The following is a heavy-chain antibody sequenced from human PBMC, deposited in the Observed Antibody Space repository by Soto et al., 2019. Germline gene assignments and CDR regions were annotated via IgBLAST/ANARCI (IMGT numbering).Heavy chain of an antibody. CDR1: GFTFSSYW. V-gene: IGHV3-7*01. CDR2: IKQDGSEK. D-gene: IGHD3-9*01. CDR3: ARETRKDGYFDWLNRSTYYYYYMDV. Sequence: GGSLRLSCAASGFTFSSYWMSWVRQAPGKGLEWVANIKQDGSEKYYVDSVKGRFTISRDNAKNSLYLQMNSLRAEDTAVYYCARETRKDGYFDWLNRSTYYYYYMDVWGKGTTVTVSS. J-gene: IGHJ6*03.